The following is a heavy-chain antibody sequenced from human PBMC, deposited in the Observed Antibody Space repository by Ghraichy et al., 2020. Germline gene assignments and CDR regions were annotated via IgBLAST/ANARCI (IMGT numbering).Heavy chain of an antibody. J-gene: IGHJ4*02. D-gene: IGHD3-16*01. Sequence: GGSLRLSCVASGFTFNSYYMAWVRQTPGKGLEWVANLNKDGSENYYVDSIKGRFSISRDNAKNSLYLQMNSLRVEDTAGYYCARELYAACDYWGQGTLVTGSS. CDR1: GFTFNSYY. V-gene: IGHV3-7*03. CDR3: ARELYAACDY. CDR2: LNKDGSEN.